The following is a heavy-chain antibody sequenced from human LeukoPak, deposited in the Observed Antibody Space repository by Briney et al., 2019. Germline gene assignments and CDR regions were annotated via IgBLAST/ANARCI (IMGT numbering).Heavy chain of an antibody. CDR2: MKKDGSET. V-gene: IGHV3-7*01. CDR1: GFTFSSYS. CDR3: GRHRSGSGTYFIDY. Sequence: TGGSLRLSCVVSGFTFSSYSMIWVRQAPGKGLQWVANMKKDGSETKYVDFVKGRFIISRDNAKNSLYLQMNSLRAEDTAVYYCGRHRSGSGTYFIDYWGQGTLVRVSS. D-gene: IGHD3-10*01. J-gene: IGHJ4*02.